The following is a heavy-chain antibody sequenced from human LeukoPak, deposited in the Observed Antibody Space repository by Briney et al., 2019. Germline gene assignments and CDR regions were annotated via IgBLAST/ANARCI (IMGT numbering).Heavy chain of an antibody. D-gene: IGHD1-26*01. V-gene: IGHV1-69*05. Sequence: GASVKVSCKASGGTFSSYAISWVRQAPGQGLEWMGGIIPIFGTANYAQKFQGRVTITTDESTSTAYMELRSLRSDDTAVYYCARDTVGATGEATWFDPWGQGTLVTVSS. CDR2: IIPIFGTA. CDR3: ARDTVGATGEATWFDP. CDR1: GGTFSSYA. J-gene: IGHJ5*02.